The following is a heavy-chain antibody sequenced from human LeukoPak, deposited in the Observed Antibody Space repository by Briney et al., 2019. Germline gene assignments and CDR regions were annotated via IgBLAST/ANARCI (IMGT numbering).Heavy chain of an antibody. J-gene: IGHJ4*02. CDR2: ISSSSSYI. D-gene: IGHD6-13*01. Sequence: GGSLRLSCAASGFTFSSYSMNWVRQAPGKGLEWVSSISSSSSYIYYADSVKGRFTISRDNAKNSLYLQMNSLRAEDTAVYYCARDLGAAALHLDYWGQGTLVTVSS. V-gene: IGHV3-21*01. CDR3: ARDLGAAALHLDY. CDR1: GFTFSSYS.